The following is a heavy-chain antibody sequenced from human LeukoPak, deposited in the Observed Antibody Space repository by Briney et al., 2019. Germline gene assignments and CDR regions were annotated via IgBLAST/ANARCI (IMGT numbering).Heavy chain of an antibody. D-gene: IGHD6-13*01. CDR3: ARGVGIAAAGINYFDY. V-gene: IGHV3-23*01. Sequence: GGSLRLSCAVSGFTFSSEAMGWVRQLPGGGLEWVSTISPAGGTTYYAESMKGRFTISRDNAKNSLYLQMNSLRAEDTAVYYCARGVGIAAAGINYFDYWGQGTLVTVSS. CDR1: GFTFSSEA. J-gene: IGHJ4*02. CDR2: ISPAGGTT.